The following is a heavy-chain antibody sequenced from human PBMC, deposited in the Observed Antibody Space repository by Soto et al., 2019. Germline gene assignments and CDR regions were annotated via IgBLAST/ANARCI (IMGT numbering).Heavy chain of an antibody. Sequence: QVQLVQSGAEVKKPGASVKVSCKASGYTFTSYDINWVRQATGQGLEWMGWMNTNSGNTGYAQKFQGRVTMTRNTSISTAYMELSSLRSEDTAVYYCARFIAARHPGYYYYYMDVWGKGTTVTVSS. J-gene: IGHJ6*03. V-gene: IGHV1-8*01. D-gene: IGHD6-6*01. CDR1: GYTFTSYD. CDR3: ARFIAARHPGYYYYYMDV. CDR2: MNTNSGNT.